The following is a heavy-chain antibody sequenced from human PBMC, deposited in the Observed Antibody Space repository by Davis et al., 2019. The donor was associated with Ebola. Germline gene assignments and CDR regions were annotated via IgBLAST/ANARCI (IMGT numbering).Heavy chain of an antibody. CDR1: GGSFRDFY. V-gene: IGHV4-34*01. CDR3: ASPANVGP. J-gene: IGHJ5*02. D-gene: IGHD2-2*01. CDR2: INHTGYT. Sequence: MPSETLSLTCGVYGGSFRDFYWSWIRQPPGKGLEWIGEINHTGYTNYNPSLKSRVTISVDTSKRQISLKLTSVTAADTAVYYCASPANVGPWGRGTLVIVSS.